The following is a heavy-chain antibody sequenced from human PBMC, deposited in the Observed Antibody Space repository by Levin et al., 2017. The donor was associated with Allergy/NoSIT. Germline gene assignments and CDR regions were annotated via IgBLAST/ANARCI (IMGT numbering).Heavy chain of an antibody. Sequence: ASVKVSCKASGYDFGSYYIHWVRQAPGQGLEWMGIINPSGGSTSYAQKFQGRVTMTADTSTNRVYMDLSSLRSEDTAVYYCAGGDFSSYADLSDFTYWGQGTLVTVSS. CDR1: GYDFGSYY. D-gene: IGHD6-13*01. J-gene: IGHJ4*02. CDR2: INPSGGST. V-gene: IGHV1-46*01. CDR3: AGGDFSSYADLSDFTY.